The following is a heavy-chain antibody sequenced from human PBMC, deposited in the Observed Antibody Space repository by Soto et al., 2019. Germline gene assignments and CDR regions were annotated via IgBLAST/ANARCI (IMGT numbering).Heavy chain of an antibody. CDR3: ARTGYCTNGVCYYYYYYYMDV. CDR2: ISAYNGNT. J-gene: IGHJ6*03. Sequence: ASVKVSCKASGYTFTSYGISWVRQAPGQGLEWMGWISAYNGNTNYAQKLQGRVTMNTVTSTSTAYMELRSLRSADTAVYYCARTGYCTNGVCYYYYYYYMDVWGKGTTVTVSS. D-gene: IGHD2-8*01. V-gene: IGHV1-18*01. CDR1: GYTFTSYG.